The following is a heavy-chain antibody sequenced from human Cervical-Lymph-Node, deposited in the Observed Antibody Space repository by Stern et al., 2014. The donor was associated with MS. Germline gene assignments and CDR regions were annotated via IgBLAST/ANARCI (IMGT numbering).Heavy chain of an antibody. D-gene: IGHD1-26*01. V-gene: IGHV3-11*01. Sequence: QLVQSGGDLVKPGGTLRLSCAASGLTFSDYYITWIRQAPGKGPEWVSHISSSGSTTFYADSVKGRFTVSRDNAKNSVYLQMNSLTADDTAVYYCARGGRGTSYYWQYWGQGTLVTVSS. CDR2: ISSSGSTT. CDR3: ARGGRGTSYYWQY. CDR1: GLTFSDYY. J-gene: IGHJ4*02.